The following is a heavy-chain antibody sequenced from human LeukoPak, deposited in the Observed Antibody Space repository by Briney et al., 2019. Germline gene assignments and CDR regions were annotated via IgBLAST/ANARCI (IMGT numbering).Heavy chain of an antibody. CDR2: MSPDSGNT. CDR1: GYTFTSYD. D-gene: IGHD6-13*01. CDR3: ARGPPESSSSDY. Sequence: ASVKVSCKASGYTFTSYDINWVRQAPGQGLEWMGWMSPDSGNTGYAQEFQGRVTMTRKTSISTAYMELSSLRSEDTAVYYCARGPPESSSSDYWGREPWSLFP. V-gene: IGHV1-8*01. J-gene: IGHJ4*02.